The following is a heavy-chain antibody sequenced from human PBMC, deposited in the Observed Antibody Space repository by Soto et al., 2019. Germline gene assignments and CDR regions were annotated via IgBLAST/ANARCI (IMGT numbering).Heavy chain of an antibody. D-gene: IGHD1-26*01. Sequence: SVKVSCKASGGTFSSYAISWVRQAPGQGLEWMGGIIPIFGTANYAQKFQGRVTITADESTSTAYMELSSLRSEDTAVYYCARESGSYFDPYYYYGMDVWGQGTMVTVSS. CDR2: IIPIFGTA. J-gene: IGHJ6*02. V-gene: IGHV1-69*13. CDR3: ARESGSYFDPYYYYGMDV. CDR1: GGTFSSYA.